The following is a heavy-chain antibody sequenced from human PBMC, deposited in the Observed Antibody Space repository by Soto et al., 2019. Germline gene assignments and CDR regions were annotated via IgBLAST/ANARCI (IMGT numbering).Heavy chain of an antibody. Sequence: ASVKVSCKASGYTFTSYDINWVRQATGQGLEWMGWMNPNNGNAGYAQKFRGRVSMTRNASISTAYMELSSLRSEDTAVYFCARVAGYCSSPSCYWFDPWGQGTLVTVSS. CDR3: ARVAGYCSSPSCYWFDP. V-gene: IGHV1-8*01. CDR1: GYTFTSYD. D-gene: IGHD2-2*01. CDR2: MNPNNGNA. J-gene: IGHJ5*02.